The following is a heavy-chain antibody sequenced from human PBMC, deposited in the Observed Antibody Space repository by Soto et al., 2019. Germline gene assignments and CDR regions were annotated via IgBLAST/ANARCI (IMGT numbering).Heavy chain of an antibody. D-gene: IGHD2-21*01. J-gene: IGHJ3*02. CDR2: ISAYNGNT. CDR3: ARDILWWRSDAFAI. CDR1: GYTFTSYG. Sequence: GASVKVSCKASGYTFTSYGISWVRQAPGQGLEWMGWISAYNGNTNYAQKLQGRVTMTTDTSTSTAYMELRSLRSDDTAVYYCARDILWWRSDAFAIWGQGTMVTVSS. V-gene: IGHV1-18*01.